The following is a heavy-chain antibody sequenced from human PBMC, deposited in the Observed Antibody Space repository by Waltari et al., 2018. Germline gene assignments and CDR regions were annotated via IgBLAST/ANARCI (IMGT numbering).Heavy chain of an antibody. J-gene: IGHJ4*02. CDR1: GGTFSSHA. Sequence: QVQLVKSGAEVKEPGSSVEVSCKASGGTFSSHAINGVRRAPGQGLEWMGGIIPLFDTARYAQKFQGRVTITADESTTTAYMELSSLRSEDTALYYCARGLAKGCSLGAFKCGVFDSWGQGSLVTVSS. V-gene: IGHV1-69*01. CDR3: ARGLAKGCSLGAFKCGVFDS. D-gene: IGHD3-16*01. CDR2: IIPLFDTA.